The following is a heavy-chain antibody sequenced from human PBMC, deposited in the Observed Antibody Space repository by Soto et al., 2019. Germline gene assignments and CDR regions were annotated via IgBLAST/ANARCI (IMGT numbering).Heavy chain of an antibody. CDR2: FSYVRGT. J-gene: IGHJ4*02. V-gene: IGHV4-59*08. D-gene: IGHD2-2*01. CDR3: ARHFRDAYTDIDF. Sequence: AETLSLTCTVSGGSISDYYWSWIRQPPGKGLEWIGYFSYVRGTNNSPSLKSRATISGDTSKNQLSLNLTSVTAADTAVYYCARHFRDAYTDIDFWGQGTLVTISS. CDR1: GGSISDYY.